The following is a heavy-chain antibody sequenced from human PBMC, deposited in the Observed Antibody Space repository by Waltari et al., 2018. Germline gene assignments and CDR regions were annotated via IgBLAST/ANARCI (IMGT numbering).Heavy chain of an antibody. V-gene: IGHV4-34*01. CDR2: INHSGST. D-gene: IGHD6-13*01. CDR3: ARGPPGSSESYYFDY. J-gene: IGHJ4*02. CDR1: GGSFSVYY. Sequence: QVQLQQWGAGLLKPSETLSLTCAVYGGSFSVYYWSWIRQPPGKGLEWIGEINHSGSTNYNPSLKSRVTISVDTSKNQFSLKLSSVTAADTAVYYCARGPPGSSESYYFDYWGQGTLVTVSS.